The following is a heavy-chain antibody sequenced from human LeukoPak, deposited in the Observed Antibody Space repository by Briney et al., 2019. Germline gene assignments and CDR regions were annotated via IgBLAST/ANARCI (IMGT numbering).Heavy chain of an antibody. CDR2: ISYDGSNK. D-gene: IGHD2-2*01. J-gene: IGHJ4*02. V-gene: IGHV3-30*18. CDR3: AKLEGIVVVPAAMLEPITDY. Sequence: PGGSLRLSCAASGFTFSSYGMHWVRQAPGKGLEWVAVISYDGSNKYYADSVKGRFTISRDNSKNTLYLQMNSLRAEDTAVYYCAKLEGIVVVPAAMLEPITDYWGQGTLVTVSS. CDR1: GFTFSSYG.